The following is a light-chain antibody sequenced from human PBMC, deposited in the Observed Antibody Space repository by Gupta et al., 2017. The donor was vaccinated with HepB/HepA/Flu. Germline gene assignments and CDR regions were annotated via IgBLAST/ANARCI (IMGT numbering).Light chain of an antibody. CDR3: QQHNTPRT. Sequence: IVMTQSPDSLAVFLGERATVNCKSSQNILSSSNNKNYLAWYQQKPGQPPKLLITWASTRQSGVPDRFSGGGSGTYFTLTSSSLQAEYVAVYYCQQHNTPRTFGQGTKVEIK. V-gene: IGKV4-1*01. CDR1: QNILSSSNNKNY. J-gene: IGKJ1*01. CDR2: WAS.